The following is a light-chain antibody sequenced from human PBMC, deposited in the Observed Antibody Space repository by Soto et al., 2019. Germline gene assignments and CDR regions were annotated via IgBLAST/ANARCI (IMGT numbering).Light chain of an antibody. Sequence: EIVMTQSPATLSVSPGERAALSCRASQSVSSYLAWYQQKPGQAPRLLMYETSTRATGIPDRFSGSGSGTDFTLTISRLEPEDFAVYYCQQRSNWLTFGGGTKVDIK. CDR1: QSVSSY. V-gene: IGKV3D-20*02. CDR3: QQRSNWLT. CDR2: ETS. J-gene: IGKJ4*01.